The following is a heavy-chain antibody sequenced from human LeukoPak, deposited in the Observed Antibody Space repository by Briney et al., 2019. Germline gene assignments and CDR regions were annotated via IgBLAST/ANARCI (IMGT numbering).Heavy chain of an antibody. D-gene: IGHD4-17*01. Sequence: SETLSLTCAVSGDSLTSGSRYWSRIQQPAGKGMEWIGHFYSSTRTTYNPSLESRVTISGDTAKNQFSLKLDSVTAADTAVYFCARCMSELDYGDYAYYYHMDVWGKGTTVTVSS. CDR2: FYSSTRT. CDR1: GDSLTSGSRY. V-gene: IGHV4-61*09. CDR3: ARCMSELDYGDYAYYYHMDV. J-gene: IGHJ6*04.